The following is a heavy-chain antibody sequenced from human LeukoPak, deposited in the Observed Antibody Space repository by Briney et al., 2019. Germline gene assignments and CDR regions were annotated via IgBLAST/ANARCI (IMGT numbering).Heavy chain of an antibody. D-gene: IGHD3-22*01. J-gene: IGHJ4*02. CDR2: IYYSGST. V-gene: IGHV4-59*01. Sequence: PSETLSLTCTVSGGSISSYYWSWIRQPPGKGLEWIGYIYYSGSTNYNPSLKSRVTISVDTSKNQFSLKLSSVTAADTAVYYCARGRSSYYDSSGYVDYWGQGTPVTVSS. CDR1: GGSISSYY. CDR3: ARGRSSYYDSSGYVDY.